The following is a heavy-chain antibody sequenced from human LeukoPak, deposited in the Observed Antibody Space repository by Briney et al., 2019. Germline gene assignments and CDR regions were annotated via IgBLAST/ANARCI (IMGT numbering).Heavy chain of an antibody. Sequence: ASVKVSCKASGYTFISYYMHWVRQAPGQGLEWMGIINPSGGSTSYAQKFQGRVTMTGDTSISTTYMELSRLRSDDTAVYYCAREEDYVADYWGQGTLVTVSS. CDR3: AREEDYVADY. J-gene: IGHJ4*02. D-gene: IGHD3-10*02. V-gene: IGHV1-46*01. CDR1: GYTFISYY. CDR2: INPSGGST.